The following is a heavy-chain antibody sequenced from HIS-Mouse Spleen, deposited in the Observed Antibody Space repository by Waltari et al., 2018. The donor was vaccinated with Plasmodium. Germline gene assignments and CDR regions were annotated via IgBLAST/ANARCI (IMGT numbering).Heavy chain of an antibody. Sequence: EVQLVESGGGLVQPGGSLRLSCAASGFTVSSNYMSWVRQAPGKGREGVSVIYIVGSTYYADSVKGRFTISRDNSKNTLYLQMNSLRAEDTAVYYCATPRVGGSYFDYWGQGTLVTVSS. D-gene: IGHD1-26*01. CDR2: IYIVGST. J-gene: IGHJ4*02. V-gene: IGHV3-66*01. CDR1: GFTVSSNY. CDR3: ATPRVGGSYFDY.